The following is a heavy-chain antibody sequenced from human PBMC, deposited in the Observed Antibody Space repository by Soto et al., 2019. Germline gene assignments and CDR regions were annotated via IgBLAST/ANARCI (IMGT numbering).Heavy chain of an antibody. D-gene: IGHD4-17*01. J-gene: IGHJ4*02. Sequence: QVQLVQSGAEVKKPGSSVKVSCKASGGTFSSYAISWVRQAPGQGLEWMGGIIPIFGTANYAQKFRGRVTITADESTSTAYMELSSLRSEDTAVYYCARDRGATVTTHLGENFDYWGQGTLVTVSS. CDR1: GGTFSSYA. V-gene: IGHV1-69*01. CDR3: ARDRGATVTTHLGENFDY. CDR2: IIPIFGTA.